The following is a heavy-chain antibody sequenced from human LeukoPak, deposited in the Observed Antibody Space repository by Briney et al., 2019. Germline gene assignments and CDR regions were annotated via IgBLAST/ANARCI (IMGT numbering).Heavy chain of an antibody. CDR3: AKLTYYDFWSGYYPNWFDP. D-gene: IGHD3-3*01. CDR1: GFTFSSYA. J-gene: IGHJ5*02. CDR2: ISGSGGST. V-gene: IGHV3-23*01. Sequence: GGSLRLSCAASGFTFSSYAMSWVRQARGKGLEWVSAISGSGGSTYYADSVKGRFTISRDNSKNTLYLQMNSLRAEDTAVYYCAKLTYYDFWSGYYPNWFDPWGQGTLVTVSS.